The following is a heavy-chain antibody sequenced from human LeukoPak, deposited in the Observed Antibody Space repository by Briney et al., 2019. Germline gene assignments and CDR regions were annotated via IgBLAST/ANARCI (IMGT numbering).Heavy chain of an antibody. CDR3: AKDIGPRYCSGGSCYWDNDAFDI. D-gene: IGHD2-15*01. CDR2: ISWDGGST. CDR1: GFTFDDYA. J-gene: IGHJ3*02. V-gene: IGHV3-43D*03. Sequence: GGSLRLSCAASGFTFDDYAMHWVRQAPGKGLEWVSLISWDGGSTYYADSVKGRFTIPRDNSKNSLYLQMNSLRAEDTALYYCAKDIGPRYCSGGSCYWDNDAFDIWGQGTMVTVSS.